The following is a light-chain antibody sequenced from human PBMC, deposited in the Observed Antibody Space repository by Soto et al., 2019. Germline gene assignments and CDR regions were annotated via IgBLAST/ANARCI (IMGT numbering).Light chain of an antibody. V-gene: IGKV1-5*01. J-gene: IGKJ2*01. CDR2: DAS. Sequence: DIQMPHSTSTLAASVGDRVTITCRASQGLSSWFAWYQQKPGKAPKLLIYDASSLESGVPSRFSGSGSGTEFTLTISSLQPGDFATYDCQQYNSYSYTFGQGTKLEIK. CDR1: QGLSSW. CDR3: QQYNSYSYT.